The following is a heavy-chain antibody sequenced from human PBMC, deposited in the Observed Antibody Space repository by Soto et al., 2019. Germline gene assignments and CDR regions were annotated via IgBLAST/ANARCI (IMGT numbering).Heavy chain of an antibody. Sequence: PSQTLSLTCAISGDSVSSDSAAWNWIRQSPSRGLEWLGRTYYRSKWYNEYAVSVNGRITINPDTSKNHFSLQLNSVTPEDTAVYYCVRSRVFASVAGMSTYHYYSGMDVWGQGTTLTVSS. D-gene: IGHD6-19*01. CDR2: TYYRSKWYN. J-gene: IGHJ6*02. CDR3: VRSRVFASVAGMSTYHYYSGMDV. CDR1: GDSVSSDSAA. V-gene: IGHV6-1*01.